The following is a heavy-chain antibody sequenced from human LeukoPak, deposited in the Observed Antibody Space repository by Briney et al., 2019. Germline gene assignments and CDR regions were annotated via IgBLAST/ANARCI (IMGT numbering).Heavy chain of an antibody. CDR3: ARGLPLAQLLSRRWFDP. Sequence: ASVKVSCKAFGYTFTSYDINWVRQATGQGLEWMGWMNPNSGNTGYAQKFQGRVTMTRNTAISTAYMELSSLRSEDTAVYYCARGLPLAQLLSRRWFDPWGQGTLVTVSS. D-gene: IGHD2-2*01. V-gene: IGHV1-8*01. CDR1: GYTFTSYD. CDR2: MNPNSGNT. J-gene: IGHJ5*02.